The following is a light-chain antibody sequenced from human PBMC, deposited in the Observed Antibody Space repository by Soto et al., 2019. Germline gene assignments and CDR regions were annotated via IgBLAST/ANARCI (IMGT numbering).Light chain of an antibody. V-gene: IGKV3-20*01. CDR3: QQYGSSPRT. CDR2: GAS. CDR1: QTVSSNY. J-gene: IGKJ1*01. Sequence: EIVLTQSPGTLSLSPGERATLSCRASQTVSSNYLAWYQQIPGQAPRLLIYGASSRATGIPDRFSGSGSGTDFTLTISRLEPEDFAVYYSQQYGSSPRTFGQGTKVEIK.